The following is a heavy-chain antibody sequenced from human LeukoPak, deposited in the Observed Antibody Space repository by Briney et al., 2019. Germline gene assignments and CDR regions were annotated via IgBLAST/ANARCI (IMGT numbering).Heavy chain of an antibody. CDR1: GFTFSSYA. J-gene: IGHJ3*02. V-gene: IGHV3-23*01. CDR2: ISGSGGST. D-gene: IGHD1-1*01. Sequence: GGSLRLSCAASGFTFSSYAMSWVRQAPGKGLEWVSAISGSGGSTYYADSVKGRFTISRDNSKNTLYLQMNSLRAEDTAVYYCAKGYEASTGTTFDAFDIWGQGTMVTVSS. CDR3: AKGYEASTGTTFDAFDI.